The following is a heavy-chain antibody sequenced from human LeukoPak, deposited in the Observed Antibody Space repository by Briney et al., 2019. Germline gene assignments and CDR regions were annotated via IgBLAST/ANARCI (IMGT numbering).Heavy chain of an antibody. CDR2: ISSSSRTR. V-gene: IGHV3-48*03. J-gene: IGHJ4*02. CDR1: GFTLSSYE. Sequence: PGGSLRLSCAASGFTLSSYEMNWVRQAPGKGLEWISYISSSSRTRYYADSVKGRFTISRDNAKNSLYLQTNSLRAEDTAVYYCAISLSGSNWDFDLGSQGTLVTVSS. CDR3: AISLSGSNWDFDL. D-gene: IGHD5-24*01.